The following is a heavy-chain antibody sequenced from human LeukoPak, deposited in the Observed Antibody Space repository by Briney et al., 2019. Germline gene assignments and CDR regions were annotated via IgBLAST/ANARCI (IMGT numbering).Heavy chain of an antibody. Sequence: GASVNVSCKASGYTFTSYYIHWVRQAPGQGLEWMGIINPSGGSTSYAQKFQGRVTMTRDTSTSTVYMEVSSLRSEDTAVYYCARDPPLVSSGSYYAAYYFDYWGQGTLVTVSS. CDR3: ARDPPLVSSGSYYAAYYFDY. J-gene: IGHJ4*02. V-gene: IGHV1-46*01. CDR2: INPSGGST. CDR1: GYTFTSYY. D-gene: IGHD1-26*01.